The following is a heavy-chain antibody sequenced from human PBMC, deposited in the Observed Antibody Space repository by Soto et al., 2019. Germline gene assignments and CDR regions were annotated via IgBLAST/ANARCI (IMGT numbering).Heavy chain of an antibody. V-gene: IGHV1-69*04. CDR3: ARDIAVAEYWFDP. J-gene: IGHJ5*02. CDR1: GGTFSSYT. Sequence: SVKVSCKASGGTFSSYTISWVRQAPGQGLEWMGRIIPILGIANYAQKFQGRVTITADKSTSTAYMELSSLRSEDTAVYYCARDIAVAEYWFDPWGQGTLVTVSS. CDR2: IIPILGIA. D-gene: IGHD6-19*01.